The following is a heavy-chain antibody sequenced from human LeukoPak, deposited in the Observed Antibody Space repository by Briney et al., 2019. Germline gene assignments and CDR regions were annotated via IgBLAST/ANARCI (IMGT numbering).Heavy chain of an antibody. Sequence: ASVKLSCKASGYTFTIYGISWVRQAPGQGLEWMGWISAYNGNTNYAQKLQGRVTMTTDTSTSTAYMELRSLRSDDTAVYYCAREYCSSTSCYPDIWGQGTMVTVSS. J-gene: IGHJ3*02. D-gene: IGHD2-2*01. CDR2: ISAYNGNT. V-gene: IGHV1-18*01. CDR1: GYTFTIYG. CDR3: AREYCSSTSCYPDI.